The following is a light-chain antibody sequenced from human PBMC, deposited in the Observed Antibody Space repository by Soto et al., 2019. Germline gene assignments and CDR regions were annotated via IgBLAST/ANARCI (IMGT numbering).Light chain of an antibody. CDR3: QQYSKWPLT. CDR2: GAF. J-gene: IGKJ4*01. V-gene: IGKV3-15*01. Sequence: EIVMTQSPATLSVSPGERATLSCRASQSVYSKLAWYQQKPGQAPRLLIYGAFTRATGIPARFSASGSGTEFTLTISSLQSEDFAVYYCQQYSKWPLTFGGGTKVEIK. CDR1: QSVYSK.